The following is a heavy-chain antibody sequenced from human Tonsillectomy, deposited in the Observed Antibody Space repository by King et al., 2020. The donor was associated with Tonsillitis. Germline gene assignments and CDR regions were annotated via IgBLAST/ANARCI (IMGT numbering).Heavy chain of an antibody. J-gene: IGHJ4*02. CDR2: MTGGTGSPII. V-gene: IGHV3-48*02. CDR1: GFAFGSYS. D-gene: IGHD1-14*01. CDR3: ASVQSGLPGAGY. Sequence: EVQLVESGGGLVQPGGSLRLSCAASGFAFGSYSMNWVRQAPGKGLEWVSYMTGGTGSPIIYYADSVKSRFTISRDNAKNSLHLQLNGLRDEDTAVYYCASVQSGLPGAGYWGQGTLVTVSS.